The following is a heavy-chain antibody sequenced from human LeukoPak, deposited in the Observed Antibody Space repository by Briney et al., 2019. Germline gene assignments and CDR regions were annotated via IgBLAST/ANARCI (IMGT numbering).Heavy chain of an antibody. CDR3: AKNAGTGWAYYDS. CDR1: GFTFLSYA. CDR2: ISGGADYT. J-gene: IGHJ4*02. V-gene: IGHV3-23*01. D-gene: IGHD3-9*01. Sequence: GGSLRLSCAASGFTFLSYAMGWVRQAPGKGLQWVSAISGGADYTYYTDSVEGRFTISRDNSRNTLYLQMNSLRVEDTAVYYCAKNAGTGWAYYDSWGQGTPVTVSS.